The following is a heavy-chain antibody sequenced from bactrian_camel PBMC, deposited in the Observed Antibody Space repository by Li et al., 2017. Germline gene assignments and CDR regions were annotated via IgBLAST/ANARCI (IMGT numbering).Heavy chain of an antibody. V-gene: IGHV3-3*01. J-gene: IGHJ4*01. CDR1: GYTYSKYC. CDR3: AAENLMLLPLVPCRHDVY. D-gene: IGHD2*01. CDR2: IDWIGIT. Sequence: HVQLVESGGGSVEAGGSLRLSCAASGYTYSKYCMGWFRQAPGKEREGIAAIDWIGITTYAGSVEGRFTISRDNAKTTLYLQMNSLKPEDTAVYYCAAENLMLLPLVPCRHDVYWGQGTQVTVSS.